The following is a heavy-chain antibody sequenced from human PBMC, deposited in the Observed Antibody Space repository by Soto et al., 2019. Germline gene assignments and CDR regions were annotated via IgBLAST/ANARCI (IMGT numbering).Heavy chain of an antibody. CDR2: IDNSGGIT. J-gene: IGHJ4*01. CDR3: AKGGYTYGFLFDC. Sequence: EVQLLESGGGLVQPGGSLRLSCAASGFTFSTYAMSWVRQAPGKGLEWVSTIDNSGGITYYADSVKGRFTISRDNSKHTLYLQMNSLRAEDTAVYYCAKGGYTYGFLFDCCGHGTLVTVSS. D-gene: IGHD5-18*01. V-gene: IGHV3-23*05. CDR1: GFTFSTYA.